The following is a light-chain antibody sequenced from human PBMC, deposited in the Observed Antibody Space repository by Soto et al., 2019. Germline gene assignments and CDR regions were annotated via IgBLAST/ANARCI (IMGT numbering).Light chain of an antibody. CDR3: TSYTTSDTLV. V-gene: IGLV2-14*01. Sequence: QSGLTQTASVSGSPGQSITISCTGTSSDIGAYGYVSWYQQHPGKAPNLLIYEVFYRPSGISNRFSGSQSGNTASLTISGLQAEDQADYYRTSYTTSDTLVFGTGTKGTVL. CDR2: EVF. CDR1: SSDIGAYGY. J-gene: IGLJ1*01.